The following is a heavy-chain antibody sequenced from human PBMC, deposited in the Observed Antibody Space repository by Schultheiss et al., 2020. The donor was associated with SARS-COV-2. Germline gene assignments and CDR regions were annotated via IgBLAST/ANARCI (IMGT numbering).Heavy chain of an antibody. Sequence: GGSLRLSCAASGFSFRSYAMNWVRQAPGKGLEWVSGISANDASAFYGDSVKGRFTISRDNAKNSLYLQMNSLRAEDTAVYYCARDVDSSAWNGMDVWGQGTTVTVSS. CDR1: GFSFRSYA. D-gene: IGHD6-19*01. V-gene: IGHV3-23*01. CDR3: ARDVDSSAWNGMDV. CDR2: ISANDASA. J-gene: IGHJ6*02.